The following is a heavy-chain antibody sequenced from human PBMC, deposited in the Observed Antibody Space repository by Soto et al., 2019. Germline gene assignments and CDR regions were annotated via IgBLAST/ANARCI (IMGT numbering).Heavy chain of an antibody. CDR2: ISSSSSHV. CDR3: AREWSLSVAAPGY. CDR1: ELSFNNYN. V-gene: IGHV3-21*01. D-gene: IGHD6-19*01. J-gene: IGHJ4*02. Sequence: PGGSKRLSCAAAELSFNNYNRNWVRQAPGKGLEWVSFISSSSSHVYYAASVKGRFTISRDNAKHSLTLQMNSLRAEDTAVYYCAREWSLSVAAPGYWGQGTLVTVSS.